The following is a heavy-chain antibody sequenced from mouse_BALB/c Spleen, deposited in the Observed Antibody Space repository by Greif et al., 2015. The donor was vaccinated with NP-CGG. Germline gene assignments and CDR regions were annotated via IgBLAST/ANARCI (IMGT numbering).Heavy chain of an antibody. V-gene: IGHV1-84*02. CDR1: GYTFTDYY. D-gene: IGHD4-1*01. CDR2: IYPGSGNT. J-gene: IGHJ4*01. CDR3: AGRTGTEAMDY. Sequence: VQLQQSGPELVKPGASVKISCKASGYTFTDYYINWVKQKPGQGLEWIGWIYPGSGNTKYNEKFKGKATLTVDTSSSTAYMQFSGLTSEDTAVYFCAGRTGTEAMDYWGQGTSVTVSS.